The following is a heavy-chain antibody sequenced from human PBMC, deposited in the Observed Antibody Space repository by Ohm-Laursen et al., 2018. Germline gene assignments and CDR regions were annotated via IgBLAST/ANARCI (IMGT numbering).Heavy chain of an antibody. Sequence: SLRLSCAASGFTFSDYYMTWIRQPPGKGLEWVSYIGGSGGSISYADSVKGRFTISRDNSKNTLYLQMNSLRAEDTAVYYCAKGTTDVDYWGQGTLVTVSS. CDR3: AKGTTDVDY. J-gene: IGHJ4*02. D-gene: IGHD1-1*01. CDR1: GFTFSDYY. V-gene: IGHV3-11*01. CDR2: IGGSGGSI.